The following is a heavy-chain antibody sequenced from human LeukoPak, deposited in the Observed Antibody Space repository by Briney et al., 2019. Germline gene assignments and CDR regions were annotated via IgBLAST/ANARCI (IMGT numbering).Heavy chain of an antibody. D-gene: IGHD2-21*02. Sequence: TGGSLRLSCAASGFTVSNNYMSWVRQAPGKGLEWVSVIYSGGSTYYADSVKGRFTISRDNSKNTLYLQMNSLRTEDTAVYYCARGASTAAKYGMDVWGRGTAVTVSS. V-gene: IGHV3-53*05. CDR3: ARGASTAAKYGMDV. CDR1: GFTVSNNY. J-gene: IGHJ6*02. CDR2: IYSGGST.